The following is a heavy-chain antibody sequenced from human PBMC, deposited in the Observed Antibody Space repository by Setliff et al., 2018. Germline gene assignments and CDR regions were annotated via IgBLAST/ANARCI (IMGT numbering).Heavy chain of an antibody. Sequence: GASVKVSCKASGYTFRNYAFAWVRQAPGQGLEWVGWISVYNGDTNYAQKFQGRVTLTTDTSTSTAYMELSSLTSDDSAFYYCARAPSVELVTIRTNSWFTYWGQGTLVTVSS. CDR2: ISVYNGDT. D-gene: IGHD5-18*01. CDR3: ARAPSVELVTIRTNSWFTY. CDR1: GYTFRNYA. V-gene: IGHV1-18*01. J-gene: IGHJ4*02.